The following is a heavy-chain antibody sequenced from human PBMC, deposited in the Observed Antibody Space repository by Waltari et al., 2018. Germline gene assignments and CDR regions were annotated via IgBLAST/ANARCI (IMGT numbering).Heavy chain of an antibody. J-gene: IGHJ4*02. CDR3: AKDGTSWPFFDY. D-gene: IGHD2-8*01. Sequence: HVQLQESGPGLVKPSETLSLTCTVSGGSMWSWIRQPAGKGLEWIERIYSRGTTQYNPSFKSRVTMSVDTSKKIFSLKMSSVTADDTAVYYCAKDGTSWPFFDYWGQGILVTVSS. CDR2: IYSRGTT. CDR1: GGSM. V-gene: IGHV4-4*07.